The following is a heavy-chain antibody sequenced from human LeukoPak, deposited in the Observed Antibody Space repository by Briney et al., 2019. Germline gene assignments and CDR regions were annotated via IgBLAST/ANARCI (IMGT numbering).Heavy chain of an antibody. CDR3: ARENPGWELSHLFDY. V-gene: IGHV4-31*03. Sequence: SETLSLTCTVSGGSISSGGYYWSWIRQHPGKGLEWIGYIYYSGSTYYNPSLKSRVTISVDTSKNQFSLKLSSVTAADTAVYYCARENPGWELSHLFDYWGQGTLVTVSS. CDR1: GGSISSGGYY. D-gene: IGHD1-26*01. CDR2: IYYSGST. J-gene: IGHJ4*02.